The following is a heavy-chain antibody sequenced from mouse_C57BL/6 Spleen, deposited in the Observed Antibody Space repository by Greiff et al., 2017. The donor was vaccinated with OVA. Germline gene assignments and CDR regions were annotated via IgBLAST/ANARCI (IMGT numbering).Heavy chain of an antibody. CDR2: IDPENGDT. V-gene: IGHV14-4*01. CDR1: GFNIKDDY. CDR3: TTRESFDY. Sequence: EVKVVESGAELVRPGASVKLSCTASGFNIKDDYMHWVKQRPEQGLEWIGWIDPENGDTEYASKFQGKATITADTSSNTAYLQLSSLTSEDTAVYYCTTRESFDYWGQGTTLTVSS. J-gene: IGHJ2*01.